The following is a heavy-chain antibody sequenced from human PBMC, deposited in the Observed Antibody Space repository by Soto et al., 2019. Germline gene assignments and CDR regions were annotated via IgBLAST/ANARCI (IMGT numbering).Heavy chain of an antibody. D-gene: IGHD3-3*01. J-gene: IGHJ6*02. V-gene: IGHV3-74*01. CDR2: INSDGSST. CDR3: ARDLRPLYDFWSGTDYYGMDV. CDR1: GFPFSSYW. Sequence: PGGSLRLSCAASGFPFSSYWMHWVRPAPGKGLVWVSRINSDGSSTSYADSVKGRFTISRDNAKNTLYLQMNSLRAEDTAVYYCARDLRPLYDFWSGTDYYGMDVWGQGTTVTVSS.